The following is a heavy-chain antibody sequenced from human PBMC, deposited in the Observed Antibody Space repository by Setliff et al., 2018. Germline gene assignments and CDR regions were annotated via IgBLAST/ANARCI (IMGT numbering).Heavy chain of an antibody. CDR1: GYTFTSHY. CDR2: INPSSGRT. V-gene: IGHV1-46*01. D-gene: IGHD3-22*01. Sequence: ASVKVSCKASGYTFTSHYMHWVRQAPGLGLEWMGTINPSSGRTGYAQKFQGRVTMTRDTSTSTVYMDMSRLRSEDTAVYYCARDVFPYHYEGAFDIWGQGTMVTVSS. J-gene: IGHJ3*02. CDR3: ARDVFPYHYEGAFDI.